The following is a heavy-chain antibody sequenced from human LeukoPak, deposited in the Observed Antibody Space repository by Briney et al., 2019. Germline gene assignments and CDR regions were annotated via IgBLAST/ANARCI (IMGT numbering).Heavy chain of an antibody. V-gene: IGHV3-21*01. CDR1: GFTFSNYA. CDR2: FGTRSSSI. CDR3: ARENDQGFDY. Sequence: PGGSLRLSCAASGFTFSNYAMNWVRQAPGKGREWVSPFGTRSSSIYYAHSVTGRFIVSRDNAKNSLFLQMNSLRAEETAVYYCARENDQGFDYWGQGTLVTVSS. J-gene: IGHJ4*02. D-gene: IGHD3-16*01.